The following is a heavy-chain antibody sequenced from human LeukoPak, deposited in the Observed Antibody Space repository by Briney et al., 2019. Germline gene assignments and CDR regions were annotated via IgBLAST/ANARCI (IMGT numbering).Heavy chain of an antibody. CDR1: GYSFTNYG. V-gene: IGHV1-18*01. CDR3: AKDGYYDSSAYYYVRYFDL. D-gene: IGHD3-22*01. Sequence: ASVKVSCKTSGYSFTNYGITWVRQAPGQGLEWMGWISGYNSKPFYAQNFQGRVTMTTDTSTSTVYMEVRSLRAEDTAVYYCAKDGYYDSSAYYYVRYFDLWGRGTLVTVSS. J-gene: IGHJ2*01. CDR2: ISGYNSKP.